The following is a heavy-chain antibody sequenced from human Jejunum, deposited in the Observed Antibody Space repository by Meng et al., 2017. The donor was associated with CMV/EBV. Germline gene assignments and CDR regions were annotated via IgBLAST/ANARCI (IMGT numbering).Heavy chain of an antibody. D-gene: IGHD3-10*01. CDR3: SRDSMKGGGFDY. J-gene: IGHJ4*02. Sequence: FMLSDHYIAWFSQLPGKVLGWFVRTSVHFCVNPIESAAPVKGRFTISRDDSKNSLDLQMNSLKTEATAVYYCSRDSMKGGGFDYWGQGTLVTVSS. V-gene: IGHV3-72*01. CDR1: FMLSDHY. CDR2: TSVHFCVNPI.